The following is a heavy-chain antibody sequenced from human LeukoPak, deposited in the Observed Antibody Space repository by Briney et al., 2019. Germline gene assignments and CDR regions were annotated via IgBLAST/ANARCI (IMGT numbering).Heavy chain of an antibody. Sequence: GGSLRLSCAASGFTFSNYYMSWVRLAPGKGLEWVASIKQDGSDKYYVDSVKGRFTISRDNAKNSLYLQMNSLRAEDTAVYYCARGVRIVAGKFRRDYCMDVWGKGTTVTVFS. V-gene: IGHV3-7*01. CDR2: IKQDGSDK. D-gene: IGHD6-19*01. CDR1: GFTFSNYY. J-gene: IGHJ6*03. CDR3: ARGVRIVAGKFRRDYCMDV.